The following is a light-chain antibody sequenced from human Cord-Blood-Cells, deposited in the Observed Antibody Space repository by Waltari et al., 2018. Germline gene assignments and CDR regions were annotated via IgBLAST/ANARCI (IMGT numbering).Light chain of an antibody. CDR3: SSYTSSSTLV. CDR1: SSDVGGYNY. CDR2: EVS. V-gene: IGLV2-14*01. Sequence: QSALTQPASVSASPGPSITISCTGTSSDVGGYNYVPWYQQHPGKAPKLMIYEVSNRPSGVSNRFSGSKSGNTASLTISGLQAEDEADYYCSSYTSSSTLVFGTGTKVTVL. J-gene: IGLJ1*01.